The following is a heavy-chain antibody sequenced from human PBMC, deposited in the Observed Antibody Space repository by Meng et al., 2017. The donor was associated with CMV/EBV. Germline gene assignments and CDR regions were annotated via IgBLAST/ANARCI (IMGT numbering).Heavy chain of an antibody. CDR2: IYYSGST. CDR1: GGSISSSGYY. Sequence: GSLRLSCTVSGGSISSSGYYWGWIRQPPGKGLEWIGSIYYSGSTYYNPSLKSRVTISVDTSKNQFSLKLSSVTAADTAVYYCARDSIAVAGTFSYYYYGMDVWGQGTTVTVSS. D-gene: IGHD6-19*01. V-gene: IGHV4-39*07. CDR3: ARDSIAVAGTFSYYYYGMDV. J-gene: IGHJ6*02.